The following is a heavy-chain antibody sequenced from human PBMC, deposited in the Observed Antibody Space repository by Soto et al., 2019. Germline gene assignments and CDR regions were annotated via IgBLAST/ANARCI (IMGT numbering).Heavy chain of an antibody. CDR3: ARGGLYPKSSFYYGMDV. CDR2: SLPIFGTS. CDR1: GGTFSTYS. J-gene: IGHJ6*02. D-gene: IGHD2-8*01. V-gene: IGHV1-69*01. Sequence: QVQLVQSGAEVKKPGSSVKVSCKASGGTFSTYSISWVRQAPGQGLEWMGESLPIFGTSHYAQNFQGRVTITADESTSTVYMELSSLRSEDTAVYYCARGGLYPKSSFYYGMDVWGQGTTVTVSS.